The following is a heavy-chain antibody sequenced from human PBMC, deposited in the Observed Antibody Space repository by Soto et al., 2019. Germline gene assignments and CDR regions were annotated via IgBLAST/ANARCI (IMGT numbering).Heavy chain of an antibody. CDR2: IGTAGDT. CDR1: GFTFSSYD. Sequence: PGGSLRLSCAASGFTFSSYDMHWVRQATGKGLEWVSAIGTAGDTYYPGSVKGRFTISRENAKNSLYLQMNSLRAGDTAVYYCARARQVLRFLEWDPSNYYYYGMDVWGQGTTVTVSS. J-gene: IGHJ6*02. V-gene: IGHV3-13*01. D-gene: IGHD3-3*01. CDR3: ARARQVLRFLEWDPSNYYYYGMDV.